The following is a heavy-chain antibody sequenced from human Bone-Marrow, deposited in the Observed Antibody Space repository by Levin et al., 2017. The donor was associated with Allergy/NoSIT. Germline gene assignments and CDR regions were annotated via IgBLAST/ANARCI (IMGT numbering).Heavy chain of an antibody. CDR2: IYHSGGT. CDR1: GGSINSPNW. Sequence: SCAVSGGSINSPNWWSWVRQPPGKGLEWIGEIYHSGGTNYSPSLKSRVTISVDRSKNHFSLNLRSVTAADTALYYCATRPRVLLWLGELSHFDYWGQGILVTVSS. CDR3: ATRPRVLLWLGELSHFDY. V-gene: IGHV4-4*02. J-gene: IGHJ4*02. D-gene: IGHD3-10*01.